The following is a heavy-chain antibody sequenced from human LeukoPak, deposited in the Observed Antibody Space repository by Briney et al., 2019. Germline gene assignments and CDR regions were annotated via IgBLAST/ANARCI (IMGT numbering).Heavy chain of an antibody. D-gene: IGHD3-16*01. CDR1: GFTFSSYW. CDR3: ARSGGATGAFGY. V-gene: IGHV3-7*01. Sequence: GGSLRLSCAPSGFTFSSYWMSWVRQAPRKGLEWVANIKQEGSEKYYVDSVKGRFTISRENAKNSLYLQMNSLSAEDTAVYYCARSGGATGAFGYWGQGTLVTVSS. J-gene: IGHJ4*02. CDR2: IKQEGSEK.